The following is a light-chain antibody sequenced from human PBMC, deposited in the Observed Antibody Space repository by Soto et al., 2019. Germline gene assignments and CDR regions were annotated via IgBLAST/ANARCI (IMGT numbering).Light chain of an antibody. CDR3: HQFGSSPPT. V-gene: IGKV3-20*01. Sequence: EIVLTQSPGTLSLSPGERATLSCRASQSVNSNHIAWYQQKPGQAPRLLIYGPSSRATGIPERFSGSGSGTDFTLSISRLEPEYFAVYFCHQFGSSPPTFGHGTKVEIK. CDR1: QSVNSNH. CDR2: GPS. J-gene: IGKJ1*01.